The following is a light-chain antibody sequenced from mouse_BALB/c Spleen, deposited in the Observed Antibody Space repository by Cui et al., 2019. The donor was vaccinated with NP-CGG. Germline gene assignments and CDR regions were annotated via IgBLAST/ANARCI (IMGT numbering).Light chain of an antibody. J-gene: IGLJ1*01. V-gene: IGLV1*01. CDR2: GTN. CDR3: ALWYSNHWV. Sequence: QAVVTQESALTTSPGETVTLICRSSTGAVTTSNYISWVQEKPDHLFTGLIGGTNNRVPGVPARFSGSLIGDKAALTITGAQTKDEAIYFCALWYSNHWVFGGGTKLTVL. CDR1: TGAVTTSNY.